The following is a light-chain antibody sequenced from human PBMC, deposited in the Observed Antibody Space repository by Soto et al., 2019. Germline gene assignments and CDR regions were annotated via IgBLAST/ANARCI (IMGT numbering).Light chain of an antibody. CDR1: RGHSNYA. V-gene: IGLV4-69*01. Sequence: QPVLTQSPSASASLGASVKLTCTLSRGHSNYAIAWHQQQPEKGPRFLMRLHSDGSLFKGDGIPDRFSVSSSGAERYLTISSLQSEDEADYYCQTWGTGIQVFGGGTKLTVL. CDR3: QTWGTGIQV. J-gene: IGLJ3*02. CDR2: LHSDGSL.